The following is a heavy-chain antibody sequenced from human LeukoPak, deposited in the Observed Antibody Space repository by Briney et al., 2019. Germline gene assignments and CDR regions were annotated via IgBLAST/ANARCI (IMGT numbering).Heavy chain of an antibody. D-gene: IGHD5-18*01. Sequence: GASVKVSCKASGYTFTSYYMHWVRQAPGQGLEWMGIINPSGGSTSYAQKFQGRVTMTRDTSTSTVYMELSSLRSEDTAVYYCARDCYGYTIEDYYYYYMDVWGKGTTVTVSS. CDR1: GYTFTSYY. CDR2: INPSGGST. J-gene: IGHJ6*03. V-gene: IGHV1-46*01. CDR3: ARDCYGYTIEDYYYYYMDV.